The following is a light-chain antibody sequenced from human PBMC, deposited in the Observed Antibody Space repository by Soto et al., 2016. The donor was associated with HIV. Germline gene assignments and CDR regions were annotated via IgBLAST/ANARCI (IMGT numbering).Light chain of an antibody. V-gene: IGLV3-19*01. Sequence: SSELTQDPAVSVALGQTVRITCQGDTLRNHYASWYQQKPGQAPILVMYAENNRPSGIPDRFSGSSSGNTDSLTITGAQAEDEADYYCNSRDNSGDHQVFGPGTKVTVL. J-gene: IGLJ1*01. CDR1: TLRNHY. CDR3: NSRDNSGDHQV. CDR2: AEN.